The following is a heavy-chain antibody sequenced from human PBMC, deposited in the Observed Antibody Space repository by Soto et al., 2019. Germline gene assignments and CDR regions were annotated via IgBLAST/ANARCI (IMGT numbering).Heavy chain of an antibody. CDR3: ARAHTATGYSYHYSDYYGMDV. V-gene: IGHV1-69*13. Sequence: SVKVSCKASGGTFSSYAISWVRQAPGQGLEWMGGIIHIFGTANYAQKFQGRITITADESTSKAYMELSSRNSEDTAVYYCARAHTATGYSYHYSDYYGMDVWGQGTTVTVSS. CDR2: IIHIFGTA. CDR1: GGTFSSYA. D-gene: IGHD5-18*01. J-gene: IGHJ6*02.